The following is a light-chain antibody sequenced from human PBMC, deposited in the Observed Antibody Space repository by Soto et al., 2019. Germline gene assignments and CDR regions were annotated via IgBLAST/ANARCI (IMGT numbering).Light chain of an antibody. CDR2: AAS. CDR3: QQSYSTPLT. V-gene: IGKV1-39*01. Sequence: DIQMTQSPSSLSASVGDRVTITCRASQSINSYLNWYQQKPGKAPKLLIYAASSLLSGVPSRFSGSGSGTDFTLTISSLQPEDFATYFCQQSYSTPLTFGGGTTVEIK. CDR1: QSINSY. J-gene: IGKJ4*01.